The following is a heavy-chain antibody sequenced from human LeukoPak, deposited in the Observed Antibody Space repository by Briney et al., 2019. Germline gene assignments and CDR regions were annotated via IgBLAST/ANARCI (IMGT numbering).Heavy chain of an antibody. Sequence: PGGSLRLSCAASGFTFSSYPLNWVRQAPGKGLEWVSSISSSSSYIYYADSVKGRFTISRDNAKNSLYLQMNSLRAEDTAVYYCARVRGDFWSGYSDYWGQGTLVTVSS. J-gene: IGHJ4*02. D-gene: IGHD3-3*01. V-gene: IGHV3-21*01. CDR3: ARVRGDFWSGYSDY. CDR2: ISSSSSYI. CDR1: GFTFSSYP.